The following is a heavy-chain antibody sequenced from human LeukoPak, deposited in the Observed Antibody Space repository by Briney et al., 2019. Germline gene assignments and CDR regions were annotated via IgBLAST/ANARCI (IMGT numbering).Heavy chain of an antibody. Sequence: SETLSLTCTVSGGSISSSSYYWGWIRQPPGKGLEWIGSIYYSGSTYYNPSLKSRVTISVDTSKNQFSPKLSSVTAADTAVYYCATLSSSWYSFDIWGQGTMVTVSS. D-gene: IGHD6-13*01. CDR1: GGSISSSSYY. CDR2: IYYSGST. V-gene: IGHV4-39*07. J-gene: IGHJ3*02. CDR3: ATLSSSWYSFDI.